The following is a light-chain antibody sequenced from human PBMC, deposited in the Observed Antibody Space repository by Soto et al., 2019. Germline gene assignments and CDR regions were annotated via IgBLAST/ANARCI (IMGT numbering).Light chain of an antibody. CDR3: NSYAGSNNWV. V-gene: IGLV2-8*01. Sequence: QSALTQPASMSGSPGQSITISCTGTSSDVGSYNYVSWFQQHPGKAPKLMIYEVSKRPSGVPDRFSGSKSGNTASLTVSGLQAEDEADYYCNSYAGSNNWVFGGGTKVTVL. J-gene: IGLJ3*02. CDR1: SSDVGSYNY. CDR2: EVS.